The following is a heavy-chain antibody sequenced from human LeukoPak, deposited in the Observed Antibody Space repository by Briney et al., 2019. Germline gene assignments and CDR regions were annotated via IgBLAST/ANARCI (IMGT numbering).Heavy chain of an antibody. Sequence: PGGSLRLSFSSPGFPLSSNYMSRCRQAPGKGLEWVSVIYSGGSTYYADSVKGRFTISRDNSKNTLYLQMNSLRAEDTAVYYCARDTGYSSGFDYWGQGTLVTVSS. V-gene: IGHV3-53*01. CDR2: IYSGGST. J-gene: IGHJ4*02. CDR1: GFPLSSNY. CDR3: ARDTGYSSGFDY. D-gene: IGHD6-19*01.